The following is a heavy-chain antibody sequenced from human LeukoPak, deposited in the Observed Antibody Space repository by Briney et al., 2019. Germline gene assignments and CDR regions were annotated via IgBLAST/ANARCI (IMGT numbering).Heavy chain of an antibody. J-gene: IGHJ4*02. D-gene: IGHD3-10*01. V-gene: IGHV3-30-3*01. CDR1: GFTFRNYV. CDR3: AREGYYGSGSPPSLYFDY. CDR2: TSSDLDVK. Sequence: GGSLGLSCAASGFTFRNYVIHWVRQAPGKGLEWVAVTSSDLDVKLYADSVKGRFTISRDNSRSTLYLQMNSLRPEDTAIYYCAREGYYGSGSPPSLYFDYWGQGTLVTVSS.